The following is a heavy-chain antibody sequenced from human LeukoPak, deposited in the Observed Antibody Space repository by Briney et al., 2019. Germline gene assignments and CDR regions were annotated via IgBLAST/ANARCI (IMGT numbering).Heavy chain of an antibody. J-gene: IGHJ4*02. V-gene: IGHV1-8*03. CDR2: MNPNSGNT. D-gene: IGHD6-6*01. CDR1: GYTFTSYD. CDR3: ARGRGSGSSTKPKYYFDY. Sequence: ASVKVSCKASGYTFTSYDINWVRQATGQGLEWMGWMNPNSGNTGYAQKFQGRVTITRNTSISTAYMELSSLRSEDTAVYYCARGRGSGSSTKPKYYFDYWGQGTLVTVSS.